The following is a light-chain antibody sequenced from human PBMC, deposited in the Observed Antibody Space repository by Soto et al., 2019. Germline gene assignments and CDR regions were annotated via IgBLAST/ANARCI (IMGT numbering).Light chain of an antibody. Sequence: DIVMTQSPDSLAVSLGERATINCKSSQSVLYSSNNKNYLGWYQQKVGQPPKLLIYWASTRESGVPDRFSGSGSGTDFTLTIRSLQAEDVAVYYCQQYYSKPLTFGGGTKVEIK. CDR2: WAS. V-gene: IGKV4-1*01. CDR1: QSVLYSSNNKNY. J-gene: IGKJ4*01. CDR3: QQYYSKPLT.